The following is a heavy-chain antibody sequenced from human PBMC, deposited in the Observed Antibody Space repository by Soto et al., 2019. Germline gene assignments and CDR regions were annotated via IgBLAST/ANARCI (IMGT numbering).Heavy chain of an antibody. Sequence: ASVKVSCKASGYTFTSDDINWGRQATGQGLEWMGWMNPNSGNTGYAQKFQGRVTMTRNTSISTAYMELSSLRSEDTAVYYCARAQRRGYSGYKYSYMAVWGKGTTVTVSS. D-gene: IGHD5-12*01. J-gene: IGHJ6*03. V-gene: IGHV1-8*01. CDR2: MNPNSGNT. CDR1: GYTFTSDD. CDR3: ARAQRRGYSGYKYSYMAV.